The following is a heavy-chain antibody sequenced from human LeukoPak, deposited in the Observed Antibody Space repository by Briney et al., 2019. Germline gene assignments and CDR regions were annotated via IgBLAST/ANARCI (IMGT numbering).Heavy chain of an antibody. V-gene: IGHV3-23*01. CDR2: ISGGSSST. J-gene: IGHJ5*02. Sequence: GGSLRLSCAASGFTFSSYAMSWVRQAQGTGLEWVSGISGGSSSTYYADSVKGRFTISRDNSKSTLYLQMNSLRAEDTAVYYCALHHGNYYVGRWFDPWGQGTLATVSS. D-gene: IGHD3-10*02. CDR1: GFTFSSYA. CDR3: ALHHGNYYVGRWFDP.